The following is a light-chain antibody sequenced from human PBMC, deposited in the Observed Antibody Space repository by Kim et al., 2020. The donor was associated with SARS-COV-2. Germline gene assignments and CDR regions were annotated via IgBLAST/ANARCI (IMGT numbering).Light chain of an antibody. CDR3: QVWDSSTGV. J-gene: IGLJ1*01. Sequence: VALGQTARITCGGNNIGSKNVHWYQQKPGQAPVLVIYRDSNRPSGIPERFSGSNSGNTATLTISRAQAGDEADYYCQVWDSSTGVFGTGTKVTVL. CDR1: NIGSKN. V-gene: IGLV3-9*01. CDR2: RDS.